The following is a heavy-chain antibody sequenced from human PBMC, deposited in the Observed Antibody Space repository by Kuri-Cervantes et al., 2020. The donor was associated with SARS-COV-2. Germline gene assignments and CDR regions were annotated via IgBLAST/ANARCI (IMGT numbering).Heavy chain of an antibody. CDR2: IKSKTDGGTT. J-gene: IGHJ4*02. CDR3: ARDLGEGPTGY. Sequence: GGSLRLSCAASGFTFSNAWMSWVRQAPGKGLEWVGRIKSKTDGGTTDYAAPVKGRFTISRDDSKYTLYLQMNSLRAEDTAVYYCARDLGEGPTGYWGQGTLVTVSS. V-gene: IGHV3-15*01. D-gene: IGHD3-16*01. CDR1: GFTFSNAW.